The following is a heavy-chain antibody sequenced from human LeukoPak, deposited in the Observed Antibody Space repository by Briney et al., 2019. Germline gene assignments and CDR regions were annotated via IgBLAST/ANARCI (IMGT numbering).Heavy chain of an antibody. Sequence: GASVKVSCKASGYTFTSYAMNWVRQAPGQGLEWMGWINTNTGNPTYAQGFTGRFVFSLDTSVSTAYLQISSLKAEDTAVYYCARVADRAGGHWFDPWGQGTLVTVSS. CDR2: INTNTGNP. V-gene: IGHV7-4-1*02. J-gene: IGHJ5*02. D-gene: IGHD6-6*01. CDR3: ARVADRAGGHWFDP. CDR1: GYTFTSYA.